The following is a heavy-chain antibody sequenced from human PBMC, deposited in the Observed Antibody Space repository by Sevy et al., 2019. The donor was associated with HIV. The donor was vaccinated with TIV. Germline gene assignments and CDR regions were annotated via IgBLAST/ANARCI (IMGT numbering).Heavy chain of an antibody. Sequence: GGSLRLSCAASGFTFSEAWMSWVRQAPEKGLEWVGHFKSKTDAATRDFAAPVRGRFSISRDDSANTVYLVMNNLKPEDTGVYYCAAGTGTSDFDYWGQGTLVTVSS. CDR3: AAGTGTSDFDY. D-gene: IGHD1-7*01. CDR2: FKSKTDAATR. CDR1: GFTFSEAW. J-gene: IGHJ4*02. V-gene: IGHV3-15*01.